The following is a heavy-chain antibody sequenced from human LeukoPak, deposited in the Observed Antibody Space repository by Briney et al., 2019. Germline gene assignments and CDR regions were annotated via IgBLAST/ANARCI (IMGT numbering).Heavy chain of an antibody. Sequence: GGSLRLSCTASGFTFSDYGMHWVRQAPGKGLEWVAVIWHDGSNRYYVESVRGRFTISRDNSKSTLYLQMNGLRAEDTAVYYCARDRRPEIYLDYWGQGTLVTVSS. CDR1: GFTFSDYG. CDR2: IWHDGSNR. V-gene: IGHV3-33*01. J-gene: IGHJ4*02. CDR3: ARDRRPEIYLDY.